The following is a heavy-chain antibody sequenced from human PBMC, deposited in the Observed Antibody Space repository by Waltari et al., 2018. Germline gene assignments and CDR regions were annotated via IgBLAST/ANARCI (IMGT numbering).Heavy chain of an antibody. V-gene: IGHV4-59*01. Sequence: QVQLQESGSGLVKPSETLSLTCTVSGGSISSYYWSWIRQPPGKGLEWIGYIYYSGSTNYNPSLKSRVSISVDTSKNQFSLKLSSVTAADTAVYYCARYSSSWPNYYYYMDVWGKGTTVTVSS. D-gene: IGHD6-13*01. J-gene: IGHJ6*03. CDR1: GGSISSYY. CDR3: ARYSSSWPNYYYYMDV. CDR2: IYYSGST.